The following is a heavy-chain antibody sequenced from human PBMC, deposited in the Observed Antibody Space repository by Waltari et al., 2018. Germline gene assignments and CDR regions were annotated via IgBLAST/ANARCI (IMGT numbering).Heavy chain of an antibody. Sequence: EVQLLESGGGLVQPGGSLRLSCAASGFTFSSYAMSWVRQAPGKGLEWGSAISGSGGSTYYADAVKGRFTISRDNSKNTLYLQMNSLRAEDTAVYYCARTGEDYYGMDVWGQGTTVTVSS. CDR2: ISGSGGST. D-gene: IGHD7-27*01. CDR3: ARTGEDYYGMDV. J-gene: IGHJ6*02. CDR1: GFTFSSYA. V-gene: IGHV3-23*01.